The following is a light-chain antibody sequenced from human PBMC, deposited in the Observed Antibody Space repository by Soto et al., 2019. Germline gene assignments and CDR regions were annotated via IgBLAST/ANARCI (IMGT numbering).Light chain of an antibody. Sequence: DIQMTQSPSSLSASVGDRVTITCRASQSISSYLNWYQQKPGKAPKLLIYAASSLQSGVPSRFSGSGSGTDFTLNISSLQPEDFATYYCQQSYSTRFWTFGQGTKVEIK. V-gene: IGKV1-39*01. CDR2: AAS. J-gene: IGKJ1*01. CDR1: QSISSY. CDR3: QQSYSTRFWT.